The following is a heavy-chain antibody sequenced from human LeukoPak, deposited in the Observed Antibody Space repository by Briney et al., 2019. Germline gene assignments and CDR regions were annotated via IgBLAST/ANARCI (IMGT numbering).Heavy chain of an antibody. CDR3: ARDLRYYYDSSGYRIRWFDP. V-gene: IGHV1-2*02. CDR2: INPNSGGT. D-gene: IGHD3-22*01. J-gene: IGHJ5*02. CDR1: GYTFTVYY. Sequence: ASVTVSCTASGYTFTVYYMHWVRQAPGQGLEWMGWINPNSGGTNYAQKFQGRVTMTRDTSISTAYMELSRLRSDDTAVYYCARDLRYYYDSSGYRIRWFDPWGQGTLVTVSS.